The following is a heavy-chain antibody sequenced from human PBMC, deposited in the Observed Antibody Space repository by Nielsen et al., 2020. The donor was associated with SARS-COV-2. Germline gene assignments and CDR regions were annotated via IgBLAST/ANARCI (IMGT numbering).Heavy chain of an antibody. CDR3: ARDSYGSGSSDWFDP. D-gene: IGHD3-10*01. Sequence: ASVKVSCKASGYTFTSYGISWVRQAPGQGLEWMGWISAYNGNTNYAEKPQGRVTMNTDTSTSTAYMELRSLRSDDTAVYYCARDSYGSGSSDWFDPWGQGTLVIVSS. J-gene: IGHJ5*02. CDR1: GYTFTSYG. V-gene: IGHV1-18*01. CDR2: ISAYNGNT.